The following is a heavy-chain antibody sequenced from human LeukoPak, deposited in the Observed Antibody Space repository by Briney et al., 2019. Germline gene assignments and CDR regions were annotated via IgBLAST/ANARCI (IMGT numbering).Heavy chain of an antibody. CDR2: IYSGGST. CDR3: ARGSTYYDILTGYSLKGMDV. CDR1: GFTVSSNY. J-gene: IGHJ6*02. D-gene: IGHD3-9*01. Sequence: GGSLRLSCAASGFTVSSNYMSWVRQAPGKGLEWVSVIYSGGSTYYADSVKGRFTISRDNSKNTLYLQMNSLRAEDTAVYYCARGSTYYDILTGYSLKGMDVWGQGTTVTVSS. V-gene: IGHV3-53*01.